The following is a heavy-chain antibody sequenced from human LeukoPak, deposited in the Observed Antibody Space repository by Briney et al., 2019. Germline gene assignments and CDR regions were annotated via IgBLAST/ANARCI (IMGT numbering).Heavy chain of an antibody. V-gene: IGHV1-69*13. D-gene: IGHD3-22*01. Sequence: GASVKVSCKASGYTFTGYYMHWVRQAPGQGLEWMGGIIPIFGTANYAQKFQGRVTITADESTSTAYMELSSLRSEDTAVYYCARESAETEYYYDSSGSLAHYYYGMDVWGQGTTVTVSS. CDR1: GYTFTGYY. CDR2: IIPIFGTA. J-gene: IGHJ6*02. CDR3: ARESAETEYYYDSSGSLAHYYYGMDV.